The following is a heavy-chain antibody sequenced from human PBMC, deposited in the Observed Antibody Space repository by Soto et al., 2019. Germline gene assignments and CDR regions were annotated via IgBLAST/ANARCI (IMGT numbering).Heavy chain of an antibody. CDR2: IGGSGDST. Sequence: EVQLLESGGGLAQSGGSLRLSCAASGFIFSNYAMSWVRQAPGKGLAWVSAIGGSGDSTYYADSVKGRFNISRDNSKSTLYLQMNNLRAEDTAIYYCALGGIASPGYWGQGTLVTVSS. J-gene: IGHJ4*02. CDR1: GFIFSNYA. V-gene: IGHV3-23*01. CDR3: ALGGIASPGY. D-gene: IGHD6-13*01.